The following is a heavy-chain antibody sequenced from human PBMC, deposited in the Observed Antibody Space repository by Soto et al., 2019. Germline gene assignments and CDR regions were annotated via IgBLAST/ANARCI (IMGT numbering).Heavy chain of an antibody. CDR1: GYTFTSYY. CDR2: INPSGGST. Sequence: QVQLVQSGAEVKKPGASVKVSCKASGYTFTSYYMHWVRQAPGQGLEGMGIINPSGGSTSYAQKFPGRVTMTRDTSTSTVYMEISSLISEDAAVYSCASSCSGGRCENSHTYYSYYGMDVWGQGTTVTVSS. V-gene: IGHV1-46*03. J-gene: IGHJ6*02. CDR3: ASSCSGGRCENSHTYYSYYGMDV. D-gene: IGHD2-15*01.